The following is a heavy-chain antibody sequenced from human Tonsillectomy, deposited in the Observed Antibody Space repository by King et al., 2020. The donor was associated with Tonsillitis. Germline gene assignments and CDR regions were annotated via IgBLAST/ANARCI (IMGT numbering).Heavy chain of an antibody. D-gene: IGHD2-21*01. CDR3: ASFLRNYDRGGAGEI. J-gene: IGHJ3*02. V-gene: IGHV1-69*06. CDR2: IIPIFGTA. Sequence: QLVQSGAEVEKPGSSVKVSCKASGGTFSTYDISWVRQAPGHGLEWMGGIIPIFGTANYAQKFQGRVTITADKSTSTAYMELRSLRSEDTAVYYCASFLRNYDRGGAGEIWGQGTMVTVSS. CDR1: GGTFSTYD.